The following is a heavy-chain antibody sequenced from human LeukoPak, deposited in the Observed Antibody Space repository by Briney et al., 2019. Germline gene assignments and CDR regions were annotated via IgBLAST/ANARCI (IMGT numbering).Heavy chain of an antibody. D-gene: IGHD3-10*01. Sequence: SETLSLTCTVSGGSISSSSYYWGWIRRPPGKGLEWIGSIYYSGSTYYNPSLKSRVTISVDTSKNQFSLKLSSVTAADTAVYYCGTLMVRGFNIDYWGQGTLVTVSS. CDR3: GTLMVRGFNIDY. V-gene: IGHV4-39*01. CDR2: IYYSGST. CDR1: GGSISSSSYY. J-gene: IGHJ4*02.